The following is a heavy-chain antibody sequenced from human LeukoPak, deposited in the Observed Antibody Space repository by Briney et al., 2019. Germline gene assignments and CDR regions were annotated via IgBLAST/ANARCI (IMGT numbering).Heavy chain of an antibody. CDR2: ISSSSSAI. Sequence: GGSLRLSCAASGFTFSYYSMNWVRQAPGKGLEWVSYISSSSSAIYYADSVKGRFTISRDNAKNSLYLQMNSLRAEGTAVYYCASGLLAYCGGDCFWGQGTMVTVSS. CDR1: GFTFSYYS. D-gene: IGHD2-21*02. V-gene: IGHV3-48*01. CDR3: ASGLLAYCGGDCF. J-gene: IGHJ3*01.